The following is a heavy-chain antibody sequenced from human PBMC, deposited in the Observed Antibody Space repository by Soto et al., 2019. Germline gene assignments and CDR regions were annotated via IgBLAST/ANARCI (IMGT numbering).Heavy chain of an antibody. D-gene: IGHD3-10*01. CDR3: AGGGVRRVITGPRDYYGMDV. J-gene: IGHJ6*02. CDR1: GYSFTSYW. Sequence: GESLKISCKGSGYSFTSYWIGWVRQMPGKGLEWMGIIYPGDSDTRYSPSFQGQVTISADKSISTAYLQWSSLKASDTPMYSCAGGGVRRVITGPRDYYGMDVWGQGTMVTVCS. V-gene: IGHV5-51*01. CDR2: IYPGDSDT.